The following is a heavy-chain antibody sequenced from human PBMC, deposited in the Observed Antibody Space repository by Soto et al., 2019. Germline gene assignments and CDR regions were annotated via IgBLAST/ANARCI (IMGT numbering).Heavy chain of an antibody. Sequence: QVQLVQSGAEVKKPGSSVKVSCKASGGTFSSDSFSWVRQAPGHGLEWMGGIIPMFDTPIYAQKFQDSVKIIADESTSTAYMQLSSLRSGDTAVYYCARSGCLARAFNYWGQGSLVTVSS. CDR3: ARSGCLARAFNY. V-gene: IGHV1-69*12. J-gene: IGHJ4*02. CDR1: GGTFSSDS. CDR2: IIPMFDTP.